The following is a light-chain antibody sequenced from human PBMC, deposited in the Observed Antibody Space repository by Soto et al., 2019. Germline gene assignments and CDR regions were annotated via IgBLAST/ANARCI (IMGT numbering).Light chain of an antibody. CDR1: QSASTF. J-gene: IGKJ1*01. Sequence: DIQMTQSPSALSASVGDRVTITCRASQSASTFLAWYQQKPGQAPKLLIYDASTLQSGVPSRFSASGSGTEFALTISGLQPDDFAVYYCQQYNRYAVTFGQGTKVE. V-gene: IGKV1-5*01. CDR3: QQYNRYAVT. CDR2: DAS.